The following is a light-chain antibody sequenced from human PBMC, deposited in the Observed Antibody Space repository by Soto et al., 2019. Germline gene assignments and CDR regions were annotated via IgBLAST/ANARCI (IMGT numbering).Light chain of an antibody. CDR2: AAS. Sequence: AIRMTQSPSSFSASTGDRVTITCRASQGISSYLAWYQQKPGKAPKLLIYAASTLQSGVPSRFSGSGSGTDFTLTISCLQSEEFATYYCPQYYSYPLSTFGQGTKLEIK. CDR1: QGISSY. CDR3: PQYYSYPLST. J-gene: IGKJ2*01. V-gene: IGKV1-8*01.